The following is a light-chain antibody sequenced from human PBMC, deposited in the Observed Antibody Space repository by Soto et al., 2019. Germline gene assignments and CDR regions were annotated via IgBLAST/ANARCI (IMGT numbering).Light chain of an antibody. CDR1: SSDVGGYNY. V-gene: IGLV2-14*01. CDR2: DVS. J-gene: IGLJ1*01. CDR3: SSYTSSSTYV. Sequence: QSVLTQPASVSGSPGQSITISCTGTSSDVGGYNYVSWYQQHPGKAPKLMIYDVSNRPSGVSNRFSGSKSGNTASLTISGLQAEDDADYYCSSYTSSSTYVFGTVTKVTVL.